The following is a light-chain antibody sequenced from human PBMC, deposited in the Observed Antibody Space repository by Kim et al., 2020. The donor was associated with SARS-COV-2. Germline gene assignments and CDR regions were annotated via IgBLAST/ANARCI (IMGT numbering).Light chain of an antibody. CDR2: DAS. Sequence: EIVMTQSPPTLSVSPGERAILSCRASQSVRHNLAWYQQKPGQVPRLLMYDASSRTIGIPARFSGSGSGTEFTLTISSLQSEDSAVYYCQQYQNWPQTFGQGTKLEIK. J-gene: IGKJ2*01. CDR1: QSVRHN. CDR3: QQYQNWPQT. V-gene: IGKV3-15*01.